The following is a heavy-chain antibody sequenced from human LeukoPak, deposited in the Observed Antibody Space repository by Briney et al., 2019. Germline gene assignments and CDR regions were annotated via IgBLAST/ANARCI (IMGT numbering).Heavy chain of an antibody. CDR1: GGSINSSSSY. Sequence: SETLSLTCTVSGGSINSSSSYWGWIRQPPGKGLEWIASIYYSGSTYYNPSLKGRVTISINTSKNQFSLKLSSVTAADTAVYYCARRSYYFDYWGQGTPVTVSS. CDR3: ARRSYYFDY. CDR2: IYYSGST. D-gene: IGHD3-10*01. J-gene: IGHJ4*02. V-gene: IGHV4-39*01.